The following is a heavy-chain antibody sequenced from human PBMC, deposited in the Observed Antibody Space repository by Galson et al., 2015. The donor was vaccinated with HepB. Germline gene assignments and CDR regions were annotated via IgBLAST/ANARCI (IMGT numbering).Heavy chain of an antibody. J-gene: IGHJ6*02. CDR1: GFTFSSYS. Sequence: SLRLSCAASGFTFSSYSMNWVRQAPGKGLEWVSYISSSSSTIYYADSVKGRFTISRDNAKNSLYLQMNSLRDEDTAVYYCAREAALEFLEWSTRADGYYYYGMDVWGQGTTVTISS. CDR3: AREAALEFLEWSTRADGYYYYGMDV. V-gene: IGHV3-48*02. CDR2: ISSSSSTI. D-gene: IGHD3-3*01.